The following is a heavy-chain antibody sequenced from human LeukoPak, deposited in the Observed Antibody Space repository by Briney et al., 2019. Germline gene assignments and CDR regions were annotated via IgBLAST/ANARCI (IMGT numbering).Heavy chain of an antibody. V-gene: IGHV3-9*01. Sequence: PGGSLRLSCAASGFTFDDYAMYWARQAPGKGLEWVSRINWDSDSIAYADSVKGRFTISRDNAKNSLYLQMNSLRAEDTAVYYCARGNSVDTAFDYWGQGTLVTVSS. CDR3: ARGNSVDTAFDY. CDR1: GFTFDDYA. J-gene: IGHJ4*02. CDR2: INWDSDSI. D-gene: IGHD5-18*01.